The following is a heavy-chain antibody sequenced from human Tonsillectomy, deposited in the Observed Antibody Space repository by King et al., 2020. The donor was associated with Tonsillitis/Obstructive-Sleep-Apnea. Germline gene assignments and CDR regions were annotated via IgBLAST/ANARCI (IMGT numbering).Heavy chain of an antibody. CDR2: INHSGST. D-gene: IGHD3-3*01. CDR3: AGYDFWSGYRFQH. Sequence: VQLQQWGVGLLKPSETLSLTCAVYGGSFSGYYWSWIRQPPGKGLEWIGEINHSGSTNYNPSLKSRVTISVDTSKNQFSLKLSSVTAADTAVYYCAGYDFWSGYRFQHWGQGTLVTVSS. CDR1: GGSFSGYY. V-gene: IGHV4-34*01. J-gene: IGHJ1*01.